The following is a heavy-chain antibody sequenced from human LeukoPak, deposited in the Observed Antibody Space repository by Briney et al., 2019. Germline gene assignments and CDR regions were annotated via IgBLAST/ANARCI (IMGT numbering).Heavy chain of an antibody. CDR1: GFTFSTSP. D-gene: IGHD3/OR15-3a*01. CDR3: AKGGHDFNPFYN. J-gene: IGHJ4*02. Sequence: GGSLRLSCTVSGFTFSTSPMAWVRQAPGKGLEWVSSIHAGGKDPFCADSVKGRCTISRDNSKNILFLQLNSLRVEDTAIYFCAKGGHDFNPFYNWGQGTLVTVPS. V-gene: IGHV3-23*01. CDR2: IHAGGKDP.